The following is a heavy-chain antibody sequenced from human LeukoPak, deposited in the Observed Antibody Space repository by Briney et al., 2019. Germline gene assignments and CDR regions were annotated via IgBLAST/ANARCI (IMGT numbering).Heavy chain of an antibody. CDR2: ISGSAGGGST. J-gene: IGHJ4*02. CDR3: ATRSDGFPY. Sequence: GGSLRISGAASEITFSAFPLPWFGQAPGKGLEWVSAISGSAGGGSTYYADSVKGRFTVSRDNSKNTLYLQMNSLRAEDTALYYCATRSDGFPYWGQGTLVTVSS. D-gene: IGHD2-15*01. V-gene: IGHV3-23*01. CDR1: EITFSAFP.